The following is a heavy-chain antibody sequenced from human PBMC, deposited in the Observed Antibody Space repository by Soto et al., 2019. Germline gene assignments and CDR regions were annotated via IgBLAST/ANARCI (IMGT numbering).Heavy chain of an antibody. Sequence: QVQLVESGGGVVQPGGSLRLACAASGFTFSNYGMHWVRQAPGKGLAWVAVIWYDGNNKYYADSVKGRLTISRDNSNNPRYVQMTSLRDEDMAVYYCARVLHSLFDYWGQGTLVTVSS. CDR3: ARVLHSLFDY. CDR1: GFTFSNYG. J-gene: IGHJ4*02. D-gene: IGHD2-21*01. CDR2: IWYDGNNK. V-gene: IGHV3-33*01.